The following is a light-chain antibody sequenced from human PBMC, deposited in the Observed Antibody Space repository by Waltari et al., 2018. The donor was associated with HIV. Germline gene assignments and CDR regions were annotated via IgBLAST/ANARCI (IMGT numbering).Light chain of an antibody. CDR1: SSNIGAGYD. V-gene: IGLV1-40*01. CDR2: GNT. CDR3: QSYDSSLTGSV. Sequence: QSVLTQPPSVSGAPGQRVTISCTASSSNIGAGYDVHWYQQPPGTAPKLLIYGNTNLPSGVPDRFSGSQAGTSPSLAITGLQAEDEADYYCQSYDSSLTGSVFGGGTKLTVL. J-gene: IGLJ2*01.